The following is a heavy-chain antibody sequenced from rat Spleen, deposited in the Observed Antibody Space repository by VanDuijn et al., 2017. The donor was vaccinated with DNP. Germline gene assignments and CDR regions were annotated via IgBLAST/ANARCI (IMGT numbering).Heavy chain of an antibody. D-gene: IGHD1-12*01. CDR2: IGYDGGST. V-gene: IGHV5-20*01. J-gene: IGHJ3*01. CDR1: GFTFSDYY. Sequence: EVQLVESGGGLVQPGRSLKLSCAASGFTFSDYYMAWVRQAPTKGLELVAYIGYDGGSTYYGDSVKGRFTISRDNTKSILYLQMDSLRSEDTATYYCSTLNYYASLSEYFDYWGQGTLVTVSS. CDR3: STLNYYASLSEYFDY.